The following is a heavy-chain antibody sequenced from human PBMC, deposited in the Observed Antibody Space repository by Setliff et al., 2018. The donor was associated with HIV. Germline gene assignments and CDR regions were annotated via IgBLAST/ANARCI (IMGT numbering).Heavy chain of an antibody. CDR2: IIPILGIA. Sequence: ASVKVSCKASRGTFSSYGFNWVRQAPGQGLEWMGGIIPILGIANYAQKFKGRVTITADKSTSTVYMELRSLRSEDTAVYYCARDHDSSAYTYFDYCGQGTLVTVSS. CDR1: RGTFSSYG. V-gene: IGHV1-69*10. CDR3: ARDHDSSAYTYFDY. D-gene: IGHD3-22*01. J-gene: IGHJ4*02.